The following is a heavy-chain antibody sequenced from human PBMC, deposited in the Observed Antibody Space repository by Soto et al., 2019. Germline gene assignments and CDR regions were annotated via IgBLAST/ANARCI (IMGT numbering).Heavy chain of an antibody. V-gene: IGHV4-59*08. J-gene: IGHJ4*02. Sequence: ETLSLTFTFSVFSISSYFFTCIRQPPGKGLQWIGYVDYFGSTNYIPSLKSRVTISLDTSKNQFSLKLHSVKAADTAVYYCARQSYGEIFEHWGQRAKVNVSS. CDR1: VFSISSYF. CDR3: ARQSYGEIFEH. D-gene: IGHD3-10*01. CDR2: VDYFGST.